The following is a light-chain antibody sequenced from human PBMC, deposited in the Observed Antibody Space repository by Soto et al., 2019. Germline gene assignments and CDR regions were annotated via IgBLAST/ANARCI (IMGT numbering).Light chain of an antibody. CDR2: DAS. CDR3: QQYNGSPRT. J-gene: IGKJ1*01. CDR1: QTLRSNF. Sequence: EIVLTQSPDTLSLSPGERATLSCRASQTLRSNFLAWYQQRPGQAPSLLIYDASSRASGIPDRFSGSGSGTDFTLTISRLEPEDFAVCYCQQYNGSPRTFGQGTKVEVK. V-gene: IGKV3-20*01.